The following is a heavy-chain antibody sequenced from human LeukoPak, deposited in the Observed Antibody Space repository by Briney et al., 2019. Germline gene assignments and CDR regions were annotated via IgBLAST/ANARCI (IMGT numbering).Heavy chain of an antibody. V-gene: IGHV3-64D*09. Sequence: GGSLRLSCSASGFAFSAFDMHRVRQAPGKGLEYLSAISGDGRTIYYADSVRGRFTISRDNAKNTLYLQMSSLRVEDTALYYCVKIARDWGQGTLVTVSS. CDR1: GFAFSAFD. CDR3: VKIARD. CDR2: ISGDGRTI. J-gene: IGHJ4*02.